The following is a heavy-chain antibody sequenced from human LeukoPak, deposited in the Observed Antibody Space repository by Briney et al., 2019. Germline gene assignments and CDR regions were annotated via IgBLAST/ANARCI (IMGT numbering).Heavy chain of an antibody. CDR1: GYTLSDFY. D-gene: IGHD3-3*02. Sequence: ASVKVSCKASGYTLSDFYIHWVRQAPGQGLEYVGWITPKSDDTYSPQRFQGRVTMTRDASISTAYMELSSLRSDDTAVYFCARVRLAVERAWAYWGQGTLVTVSS. V-gene: IGHV1-2*02. CDR2: ITPKSDDT. J-gene: IGHJ4*02. CDR3: ARVRLAVERAWAY.